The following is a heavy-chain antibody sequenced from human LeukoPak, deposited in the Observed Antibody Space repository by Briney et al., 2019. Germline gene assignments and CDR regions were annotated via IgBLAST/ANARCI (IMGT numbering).Heavy chain of an antibody. CDR1: GFTFSDYY. CDR2: ISSSGSTI. V-gene: IGHV3-11*01. CDR3: ARDLELERRPALEDYYYYYGMDV. D-gene: IGHD1-1*01. J-gene: IGHJ6*02. Sequence: PGGSLRLSCAASGFTFSDYYMSWIRQAPGKGLEWVSYISSSGSTIYYADSVKGRFTISRDNAKNSLYLRMNSLRAEDTAVYYCARDLELERRPALEDYYYYYGMDVWGQGTTVTVSS.